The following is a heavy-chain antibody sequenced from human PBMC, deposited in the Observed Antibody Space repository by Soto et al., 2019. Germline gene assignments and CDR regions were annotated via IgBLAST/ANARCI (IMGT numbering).Heavy chain of an antibody. J-gene: IGHJ4*02. V-gene: IGHV4-59*01. Sequence: SETLSLTCTVSGGSISSYYWSWIRQPPEKGLEWIGYIYYSGSTNYNPSLKSRVTISVDTSKSQFSLKLSSVTAADTAVYYCARVKGPFVYWGQGTLVTVSS. CDR3: ARVKGPFVY. CDR2: IYYSGST. CDR1: GGSISSYY.